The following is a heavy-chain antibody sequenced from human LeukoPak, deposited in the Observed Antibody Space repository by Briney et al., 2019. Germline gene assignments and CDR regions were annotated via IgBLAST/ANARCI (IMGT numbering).Heavy chain of an antibody. CDR2: CDPEDGET. CDR3: ATVSSIVVVPAAIRTFDY. D-gene: IGHD2-2*01. V-gene: IGHV1-24*01. J-gene: IGHJ4*02. Sequence: ASVKVSCKVSGYTLTELSMHWVRQAPGQGIEWMGGCDPEDGETIYAQKFQGRVTMTEDTSTDTAYMELSSLRSEDTAVYYCATVSSIVVVPAAIRTFDYWGQGTLVTVSS. CDR1: GYTLTELS.